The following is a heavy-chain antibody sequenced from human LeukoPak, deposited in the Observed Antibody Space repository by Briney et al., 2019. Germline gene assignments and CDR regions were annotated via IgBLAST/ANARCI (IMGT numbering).Heavy chain of an antibody. D-gene: IGHD6-19*01. CDR3: ARDPGYTSGWFHYFDS. V-gene: IGHV3-20*04. J-gene: IGHJ4*02. CDR1: QFTFDDYG. CDR2: INWNGASI. Sequence: GGSLRLSCAASQFTFDDYGMSWVRQAPGKGLEWVAGINWNGASIGYADSVKGRFTISRDSAKNSLYLQMNTLQAEDTALYYCARDPGYTSGWFHYFDSWGQGTLVIVSS.